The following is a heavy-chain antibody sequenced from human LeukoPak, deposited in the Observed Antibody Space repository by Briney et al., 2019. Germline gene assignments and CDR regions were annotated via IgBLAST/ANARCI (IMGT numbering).Heavy chain of an antibody. D-gene: IGHD2-15*01. J-gene: IGHJ5*02. CDR2: IYYSVST. V-gene: IGHV4-59*01. CDR3: ASWDRYCSGGSCYNWFDP. Sequence: SETLSLTCTVSGGSISSYYWSWIRQPPGKGLEWIGYIYYSVSTNYNPSLKSRVTISVDTSNNQLSMKLSSVTAEDTAVYYCASWDRYCSGGSCYNWFDPWGQGTLVTVSS. CDR1: GGSISSYY.